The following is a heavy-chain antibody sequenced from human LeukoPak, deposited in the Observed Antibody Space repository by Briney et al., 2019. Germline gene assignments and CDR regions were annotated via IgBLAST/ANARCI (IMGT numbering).Heavy chain of an antibody. CDR2: ISWNSGSI. J-gene: IGHJ4*02. CDR1: GFTFDDYA. Sequence: SGRSLRLSCAASGFTFDDYAMHWVRQAPGKGLEWVSGISWNSGSIGYADSVKGRFTISRDNAKNSLYLQMNSLRAEDTALYYCAKDISYYYDSSGTLDYWGQGTLVTVSS. D-gene: IGHD3-22*01. V-gene: IGHV3-9*01. CDR3: AKDISYYYDSSGTLDY.